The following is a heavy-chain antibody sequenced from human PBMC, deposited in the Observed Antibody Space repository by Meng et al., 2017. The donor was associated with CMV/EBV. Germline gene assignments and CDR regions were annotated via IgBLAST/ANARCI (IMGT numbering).Heavy chain of an antibody. V-gene: IGHV3-48*04. CDR2: ISSNSSTI. Sequence: GESLKISCAASGFIFSSYSMNWVRQAPGKGLEWVSYISSNSSTIYYADSVKGRFTISRDNAKNSLYLQMNSLRAEDTAVYYCARDQWELGAFDIWGQGTMVTVSS. D-gene: IGHD1-26*01. CDR3: ARDQWELGAFDI. J-gene: IGHJ3*02. CDR1: GFIFSSYS.